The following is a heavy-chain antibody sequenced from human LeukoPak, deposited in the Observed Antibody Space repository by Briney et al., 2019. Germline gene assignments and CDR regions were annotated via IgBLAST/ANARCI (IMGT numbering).Heavy chain of an antibody. J-gene: IGHJ4*02. D-gene: IGHD3-22*01. Sequence: GGSLTLTCAVAGITLSNYGMSWIRQAPGKGLEWIAGISDSGGGTNYADCMKGRFTISRDNPRNTLYLQLNSLRAEDTAVYFCAKRGVVIRVILVGFDKEAYYFDSWGQGALVTVSS. CDR3: AKRGVVIRVILVGFDKEAYYFDS. CDR2: ISDSGGGT. V-gene: IGHV3-23*01. CDR1: GITLSNYG.